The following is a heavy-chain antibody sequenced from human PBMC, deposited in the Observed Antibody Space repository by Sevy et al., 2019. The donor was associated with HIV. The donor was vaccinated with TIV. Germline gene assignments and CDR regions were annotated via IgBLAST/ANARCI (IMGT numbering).Heavy chain of an antibody. CDR3: AREGCTKPHDY. CDR2: LSFGGGEI. D-gene: IGHD2-8*01. J-gene: IGHJ4*02. Sequence: GGSLRLSCAASGFTFSKYSMSWVRQPPGKGLEGVSTLSFGGGEINYADSVKGRFTISRDNSKSSVYLQMNNLRPEDTAVYYCAREGCTKPHDYWGQGTLVTVSS. CDR1: GFTFSKYS. V-gene: IGHV3-23*01.